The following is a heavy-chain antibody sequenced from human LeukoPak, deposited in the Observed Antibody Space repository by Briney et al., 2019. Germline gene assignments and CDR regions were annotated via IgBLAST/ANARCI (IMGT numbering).Heavy chain of an antibody. CDR1: GYTFTAYY. CDR2: ISAYNGNT. CDR3: ARDGSTTLYYYYMDV. D-gene: IGHD2-15*01. J-gene: IGHJ6*03. Sequence: ASVKVSCKASGYTFTAYYMHWVRQAPGQGLEWMGWISAYNGNTNYAQKLQGRVTMTTDTSTSTAYMELRSLRSDDTAVYYCARDGSTTLYYYYMDVWGKGTTVAVSS. V-gene: IGHV1-18*04.